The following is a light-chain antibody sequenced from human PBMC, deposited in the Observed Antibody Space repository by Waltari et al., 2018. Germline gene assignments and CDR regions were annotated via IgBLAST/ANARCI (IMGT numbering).Light chain of an antibody. V-gene: IGLV2-23*01. CDR2: EAI. J-gene: IGLJ3*02. Sequence: QSALTQPASVSGSPGPSITIPCPGPSSAVGYWHLLSWYQHHPGKAPKLILYEAIKRPSGMSDRFSGSKSGNTASLTISGLQAEDEADYYCCSYAGSSSWVFGGGTTLTVL. CDR3: CSYAGSSSWV. CDR1: SSAVGYWHL.